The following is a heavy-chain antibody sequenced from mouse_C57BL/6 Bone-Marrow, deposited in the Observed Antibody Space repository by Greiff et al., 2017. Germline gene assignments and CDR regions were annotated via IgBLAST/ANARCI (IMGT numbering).Heavy chain of an antibody. CDR2: ISNLAYSI. CDR1: GFTFSDYG. CDR3: ARQGYKGFFDY. J-gene: IGHJ2*01. D-gene: IGHD3-1*01. V-gene: IGHV5-15*01. Sequence: EVQLVESGGGLVQPGGSLKLSCAASGFTFSDYGMAWVRQAPRQGPEWVAFISNLAYSIYYADTVTGRFTISRENAKNTLYLEMSSLRSEDTAMYYCARQGYKGFFDYWGQGTTLTVSS.